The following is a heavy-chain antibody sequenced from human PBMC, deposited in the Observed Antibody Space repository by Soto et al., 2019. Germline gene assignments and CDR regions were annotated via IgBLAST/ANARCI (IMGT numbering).Heavy chain of an antibody. Sequence: ASVKVSCKASGYTFTSYDINWVRQATGQGLEWMGWMNPNSGKTSYAQKFQGRVTITTNTSTSTAYMELSSLRSEDTAVYYCARGTPKGRYFDWLSLHFDYWGQGTLVTVSS. D-gene: IGHD3-9*01. CDR2: MNPNSGKT. CDR1: GYTFTSYD. CDR3: ARGTPKGRYFDWLSLHFDY. V-gene: IGHV1-8*01. J-gene: IGHJ4*02.